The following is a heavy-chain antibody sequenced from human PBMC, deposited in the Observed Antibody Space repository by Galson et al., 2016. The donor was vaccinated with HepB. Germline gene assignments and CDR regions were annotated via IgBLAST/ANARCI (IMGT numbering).Heavy chain of an antibody. D-gene: IGHD5-18*01. CDR3: ATGHFGYTFDN. V-gene: IGHV4-59*01. CDR1: GGSTSPYY. CDR2: VYHGGST. Sequence: SETLSLTCTVSGGSTSPYYRSWIRQPPGKGHEWIGYVYHGGSTYYNPSLGSRVTISRDTSKNQFSLKLTSVTAADTAIYYCATGHFGYTFDNWGQGILVTVSS. J-gene: IGHJ4*02.